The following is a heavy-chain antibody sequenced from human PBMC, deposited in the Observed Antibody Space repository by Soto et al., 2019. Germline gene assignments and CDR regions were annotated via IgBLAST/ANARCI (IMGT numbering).Heavy chain of an antibody. Sequence: GALRLSCAASRFAFSNYGMHWVRQAPGKGLAWVALIWYDGSNKYYADSVKGRFTISRDNSKNTLYLQMNSLRAEDTAVYYCAREVGAPVRAFDIWGQGTMVTVSS. D-gene: IGHD1-26*01. CDR3: AREVGAPVRAFDI. CDR1: RFAFSNYG. V-gene: IGHV3-33*01. J-gene: IGHJ3*02. CDR2: IWYDGSNK.